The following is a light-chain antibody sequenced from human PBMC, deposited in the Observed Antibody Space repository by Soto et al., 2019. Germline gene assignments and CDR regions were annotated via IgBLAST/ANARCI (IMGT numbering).Light chain of an antibody. J-gene: IGLJ3*02. CDR1: TSNVGSNY. CDR3: AAWDDSLSGVV. Sequence: QSVLTQPPSASGTPGQTVTMSCSGSTSNVGSNYVYWYQQLPGPAPKLLIYTNSQRTSGVPDRFSGSKSDTSASLAISGLRSEDEDDYHCAAWDDSLSGVVFGGGTKLTVL. CDR2: TNS. V-gene: IGLV1-47*01.